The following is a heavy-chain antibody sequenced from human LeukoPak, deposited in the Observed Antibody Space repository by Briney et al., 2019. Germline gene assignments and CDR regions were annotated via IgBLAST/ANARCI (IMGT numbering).Heavy chain of an antibody. J-gene: IGHJ4*02. V-gene: IGHV3-7*01. CDR1: GFTFSSYW. D-gene: IGHD3-10*01. CDR2: IKQDGSEK. CDR3: ARTFYYGSGLYFDY. Sequence: GGSLRLSCAASGFTFSSYWMSWVRQAPGKGLEWVANIKQDGSEKYYVDSVKGRFTISRDNAKNSLYLQMNSLRAEDTAVYYCARTFYYGSGLYFDYWGQGTLVTVSS.